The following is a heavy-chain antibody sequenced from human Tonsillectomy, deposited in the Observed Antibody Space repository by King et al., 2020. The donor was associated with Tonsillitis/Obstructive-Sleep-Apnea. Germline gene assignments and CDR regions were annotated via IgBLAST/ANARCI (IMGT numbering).Heavy chain of an antibody. D-gene: IGHD3-16*01. Sequence: VQLVESGGGVVQPGNSLTISCAASGFSLRTYGMHWVRQAPGKGVEWLAVLWYDGTNKYYAESVKDRFTVSRDNAKNTLYLQMNSMRAEDTAMYYCARDKLSSDDHVDYWGQGTLVTVSS. J-gene: IGHJ4*02. V-gene: IGHV3-33*01. CDR2: LWYDGTNK. CDR3: ARDKLSSDDHVDY. CDR1: GFSLRTYG.